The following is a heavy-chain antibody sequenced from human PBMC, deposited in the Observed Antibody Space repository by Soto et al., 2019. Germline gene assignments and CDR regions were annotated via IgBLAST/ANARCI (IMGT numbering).Heavy chain of an antibody. CDR3: ARGGGVGVAGSAAFDM. J-gene: IGHJ3*02. CDR1: GYPVTAYY. V-gene: IGHV1-2*02. Sequence: QLHLVQSGAVVKKPGASVTVSCSASGYPVTAYYMHWVRQAPGRGLEWMGGINPATGAAKYTQTFQGRVTMARDTSTSTVFMGLSGPTSADTAVFYCARGGGVGVAGSAAFDMWGQGTLVTVSS. CDR2: INPATGAA. D-gene: IGHD3-3*01.